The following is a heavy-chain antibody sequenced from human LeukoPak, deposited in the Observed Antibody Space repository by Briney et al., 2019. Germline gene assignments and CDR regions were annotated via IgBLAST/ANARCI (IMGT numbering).Heavy chain of an antibody. J-gene: IGHJ3*02. CDR1: GGSISSYY. Sequence: SETLSLTCTVSGGSISSYYWSWIRQPPGKGLEWIGYIYYSGSTNYNPSLKSRVTISVDTSKNQFSLKLSSVTAADTAVYYCARGKGIVGATRAFDIWGQGTMVTVSS. V-gene: IGHV4-59*01. CDR2: IYYSGST. D-gene: IGHD1-26*01. CDR3: ARGKGIVGATRAFDI.